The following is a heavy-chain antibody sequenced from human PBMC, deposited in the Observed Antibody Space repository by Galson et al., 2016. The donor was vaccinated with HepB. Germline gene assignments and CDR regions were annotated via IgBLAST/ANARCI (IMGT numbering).Heavy chain of an antibody. Sequence: SLRLSCAASGITVTTNYISWVRQAPGKGLEWVTILYSGGTTVYADSVRGRFTISRDNAKNSLYLQMNSLRAEDTAVYYCARDNGDLDYWGQGTLVTVSS. D-gene: IGHD4-17*01. J-gene: IGHJ4*02. CDR3: ARDNGDLDY. V-gene: IGHV3-53*01. CDR1: GITVTTNY. CDR2: LYSGGTT.